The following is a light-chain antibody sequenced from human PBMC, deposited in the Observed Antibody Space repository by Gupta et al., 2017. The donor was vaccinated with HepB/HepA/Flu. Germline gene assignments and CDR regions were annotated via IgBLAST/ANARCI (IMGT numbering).Light chain of an antibody. CDR3: CSYAGSYNWV. CDR1: SSDVGGYNY. J-gene: IGLJ3*02. CDR2: DVS. V-gene: IGLV2-11*01. Sequence: QSALTQPRSVSGSPGQSVIISCTGTSSDVGGYNYVSWYQQHPGKAPKLMIYDVSKRPSGVPDRFSGSKSGNTASLTISGLQAEDEADYYCCSYAGSYNWVFGGGTKLTVL.